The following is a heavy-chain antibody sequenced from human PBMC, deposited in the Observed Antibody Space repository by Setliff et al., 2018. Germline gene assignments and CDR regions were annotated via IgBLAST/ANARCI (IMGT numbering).Heavy chain of an antibody. V-gene: IGHV4-61*02. CDR3: RFWSGYYKNDY. Sequence: SETLSLTCTVSGGSISSSSYYWGWIRQPAGKELEWIGRFFTSGSTDYNPSLRSRVSISVDTSKNQFSLKLSSVTAADTAIYYCRFWSGYYKNDYWAQGTLVTVSS. J-gene: IGHJ4*02. CDR2: FFTSGST. D-gene: IGHD3-3*01. CDR1: GGSISSSSYY.